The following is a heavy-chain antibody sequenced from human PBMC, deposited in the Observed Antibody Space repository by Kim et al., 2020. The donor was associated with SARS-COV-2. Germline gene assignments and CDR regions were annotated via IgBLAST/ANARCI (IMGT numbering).Heavy chain of an antibody. D-gene: IGHD3-22*01. CDR1: GFTFSSYG. V-gene: IGHV3-30*18. CDR3: AKLPYLPGDSSGYYPGNYYYGMDV. Sequence: GGSLRLSCAASGFTFSSYGMHWVRQAPGKGLEWVAVISYDGSNKYYADSVKGRFTISRDNSKNTLYLQMNSLRAEDTAVYYCAKLPYLPGDSSGYYPGNYYYGMDVWGQGTTVTVSS. CDR2: ISYDGSNK. J-gene: IGHJ6*02.